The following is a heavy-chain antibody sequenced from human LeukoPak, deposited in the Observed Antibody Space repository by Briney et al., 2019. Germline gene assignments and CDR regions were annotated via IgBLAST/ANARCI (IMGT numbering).Heavy chain of an antibody. CDR3: ATRGGYSYGYNY. Sequence: SETLSLTCTVSGGSISDYHWSWIRQPAGKGLEWIGRIYTSGSTDYNPSLKSRVTMSVDTSKNQFSLKLSSVTAADPAVYYCATRGGYSYGYNYWGQGTLVTVSS. D-gene: IGHD5-18*01. CDR1: GGSISDYH. V-gene: IGHV4-4*07. CDR2: IYTSGST. J-gene: IGHJ4*02.